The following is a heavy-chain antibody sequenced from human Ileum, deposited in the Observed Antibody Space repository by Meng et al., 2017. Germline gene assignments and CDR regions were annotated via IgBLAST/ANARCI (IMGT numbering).Heavy chain of an antibody. CDR1: GGSFSSDNYY. V-gene: IGHV4-30-4*01. J-gene: IGHJ4*02. Sequence: QVQLQETGPGLVKPSQNLSLTGSVSGGSFSSDNYYWTWIRQTPGKGLEWIGLTYYNGSPFYNPSLRSRVTISVDTSKDQFSLKLTSVTAADTAVYYCARERRHYYGSGSFDYWGQGILVTVSS. CDR3: ARERRHYYGSGSFDY. D-gene: IGHD3-10*01. CDR2: TYYNGSP.